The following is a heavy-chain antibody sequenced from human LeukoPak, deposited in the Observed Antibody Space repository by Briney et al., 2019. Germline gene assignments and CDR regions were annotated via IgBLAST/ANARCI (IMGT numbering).Heavy chain of an antibody. CDR1: GFTFSSYG. CDR3: AKGGQQELIDY. V-gene: IGHV3-23*01. CDR2: ISGSGGST. D-gene: IGHD6-13*01. Sequence: PGGSLRLSCAASGFTFSSYGMSWVGQAPGKGLEWVSGISGSGGSTYYADSVKGRFTISRDNSKNTLYLQMNSLRAEDTAVYYCAKGGQQELIDYWGQGTLVTVSS. J-gene: IGHJ4*02.